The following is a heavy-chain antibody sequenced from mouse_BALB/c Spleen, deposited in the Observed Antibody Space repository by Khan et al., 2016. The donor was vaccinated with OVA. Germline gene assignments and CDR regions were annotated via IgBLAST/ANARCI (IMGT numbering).Heavy chain of an antibody. J-gene: IGHJ4*01. Sequence: QIQLVQSGPELKKPGETVKISCKASGYTFTDYGMNWVKQAPGKGLKWMGWINTFTGEPTYADDFKGRFAFSLETSASTAYLQIINLKEEDTATYFGARRGNYASYCARDYWGQGTSVTVSS. CDR2: INTFTGEP. V-gene: IGHV9-3-1*01. CDR3: ARRGNYASYCARDY. D-gene: IGHD2-1*01. CDR1: GYTFTDYG.